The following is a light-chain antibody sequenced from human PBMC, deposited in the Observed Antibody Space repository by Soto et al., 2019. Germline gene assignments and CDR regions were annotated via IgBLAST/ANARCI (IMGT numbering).Light chain of an antibody. CDR1: QSFSNN. J-gene: IGKJ1*01. CDR2: GAS. V-gene: IGKV3-15*01. Sequence: EIVMTQSPATLSVSPVERATLSCRASQSFSNNLAWYQQKPGQAPRLLIYGASTRATGIPARFSGSGSGTEFTLTINSLQSEDFAVYYCQQYNNWPGTFGQGTKVEIK. CDR3: QQYNNWPGT.